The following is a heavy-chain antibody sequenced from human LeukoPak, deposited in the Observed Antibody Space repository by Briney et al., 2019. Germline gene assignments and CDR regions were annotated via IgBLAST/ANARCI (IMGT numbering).Heavy chain of an antibody. CDR3: ARFDGPDGLFDY. Sequence: AAVKVSCKASGGTFSSYAISWVRQAPGQGLEWMGWINPNSGVTNYAQKFQGRVTMTRDTSISTAYMELSRLRSDDMAVYYCARFDGPDGLFDYWGQGTLVTVSS. J-gene: IGHJ4*02. V-gene: IGHV1-2*02. CDR1: GGTFSSYA. CDR2: INPNSGVT. D-gene: IGHD4-17*01.